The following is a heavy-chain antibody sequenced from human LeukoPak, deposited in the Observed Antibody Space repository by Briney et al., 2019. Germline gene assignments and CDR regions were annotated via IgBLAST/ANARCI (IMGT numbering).Heavy chain of an antibody. D-gene: IGHD4-23*01. Sequence: ASVKVSCKASGGTFSSYAISWVRQAPGQGLEWMGGIIPIFGTANYAQKFQGRVTITADKSTSTAYMELSSLRSEDTAVYYCARGRITTVVTPPPPDYWGQGTLVTVSS. CDR2: IIPIFGTA. CDR1: GGTFSSYA. J-gene: IGHJ4*02. V-gene: IGHV1-69*06. CDR3: ARGRITTVVTPPPPDY.